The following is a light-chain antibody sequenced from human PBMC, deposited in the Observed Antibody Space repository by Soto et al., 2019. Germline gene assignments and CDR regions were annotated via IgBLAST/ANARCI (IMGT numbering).Light chain of an antibody. J-gene: IGKJ5*01. V-gene: IGKV1-8*01. CDR1: QTINRY. CDR2: AAS. Sequence: AIRMTQSPSSFSASTGDRVTITCRATQTINRYLAWYQQKPGKAPKLLIYAASTLQSGVPSRFSGSGSGTDFTLTISCLQSEDFATYYCQQYYSYPITFGQGTRLEIK. CDR3: QQYYSYPIT.